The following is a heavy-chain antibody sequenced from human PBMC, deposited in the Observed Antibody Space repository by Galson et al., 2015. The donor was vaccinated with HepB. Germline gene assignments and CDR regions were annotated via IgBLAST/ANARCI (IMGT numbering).Heavy chain of an antibody. D-gene: IGHD4-11*01. J-gene: IGHJ6*02. Sequence: SLRLSCAASGFTFNSYGMSWVRQAPGKGLEWVSGVSGSGYDTSYADSVKGRFTMSRDNSKNTLYLQMNSLRAEDTAVYYCVKEQATTVTNYYYTMDVWGQGTTVTVSS. CDR1: GFTFNSYG. CDR2: VSGSGYDT. V-gene: IGHV3-23*01. CDR3: VKEQATTVTNYYYTMDV.